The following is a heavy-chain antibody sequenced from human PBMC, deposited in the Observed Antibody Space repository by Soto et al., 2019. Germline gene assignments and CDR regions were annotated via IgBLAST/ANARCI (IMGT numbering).Heavy chain of an antibody. J-gene: IGHJ4*02. Sequence: ASVKVSCKASGYTFTSYGISWVRQAPGQGLEWMGWINPFDGSRMFAQSFQGRVTMTRDTSTSTVYMEVSSLRAEDTAVYYCAKDLSRRGVFGGQGTLVTVSS. CDR3: AKDLSRRGVF. V-gene: IGHV1-18*01. CDR1: GYTFTSYG. CDR2: INPFDGSR. D-gene: IGHD3-10*01.